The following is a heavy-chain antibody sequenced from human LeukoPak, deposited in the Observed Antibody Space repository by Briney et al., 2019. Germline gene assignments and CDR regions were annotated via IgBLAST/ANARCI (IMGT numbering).Heavy chain of an antibody. D-gene: IGHD3-22*01. CDR3: AKDMGIVVVTLTNWVDY. Sequence: ASVKVSCKASGYTFTSYAMNWVRQAPGQGLEWMGWINTNTGNPTYAQGFTGRFVLSLDTSVSTAYLQISSLKAEDTAVYYCAKDMGIVVVTLTNWVDYWGQGTLVTVSS. CDR1: GYTFTSYA. J-gene: IGHJ4*02. V-gene: IGHV7-4-1*02. CDR2: INTNTGNP.